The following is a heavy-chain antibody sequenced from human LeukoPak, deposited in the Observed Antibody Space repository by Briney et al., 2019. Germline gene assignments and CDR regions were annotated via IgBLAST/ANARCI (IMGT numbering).Heavy chain of an antibody. CDR2: ISGSGGST. D-gene: IGHD3-3*01. CDR1: GFTFSSYA. CDR3: AKYGFADCDFWSAYFDY. J-gene: IGHJ4*02. V-gene: IGHV3-23*01. Sequence: GGSLRLSCAASGFTFSSYAMGWVRQAPGKGLEWVSAISGSGGSTYYADSVKGRFTISRDNSKNTLYLQMNSLRAEDTAVYYCAKYGFADCDFWSAYFDYWGQGTLVTVSS.